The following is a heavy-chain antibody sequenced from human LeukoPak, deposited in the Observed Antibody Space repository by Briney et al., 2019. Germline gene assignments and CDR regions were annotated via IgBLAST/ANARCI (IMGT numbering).Heavy chain of an antibody. D-gene: IGHD2-8*01. V-gene: IGHV3-23*01. J-gene: IGHJ4*02. CDR1: GFTFSSYA. CDR2: ISGSGGST. Sequence: GGSLRLSCAASGFTFSSYAMSWVRQAPGKGLEWVSAISGSGGSTYYADSVKGRFTISRDNSKNTLYLQMNSLRAEDTAVYYCARNVLMVHGYNDCRGQGTLVTVSS. CDR3: ARNVLMVHGYNDC.